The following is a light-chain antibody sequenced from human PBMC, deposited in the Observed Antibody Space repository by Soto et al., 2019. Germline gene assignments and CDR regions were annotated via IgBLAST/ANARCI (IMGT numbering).Light chain of an antibody. Sequence: DIQMTQSPSTLSASVGDRVTITCRASQSISSWLAWYQQKPGKGPNLLIYTASSLETGVPSRFSGSGSGTEFTLTISSLQPDDLATYYCQQYQSYPYTFGQGTKLEIK. CDR3: QQYQSYPYT. CDR2: TAS. V-gene: IGKV1-5*03. CDR1: QSISSW. J-gene: IGKJ2*01.